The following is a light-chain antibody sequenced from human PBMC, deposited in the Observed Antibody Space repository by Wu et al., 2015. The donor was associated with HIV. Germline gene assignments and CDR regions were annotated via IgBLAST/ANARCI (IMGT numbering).Light chain of an antibody. CDR3: QKYNTAPWT. Sequence: EIQMTQSPSSLSASVGDRVTITCRASQDITNYLAWYQQKPGKVPKVLIYAASTLQSGAPSRFSGSGSGTDFTLTISSLQPEDVATYYCQKYNTAPWTFGQGTKVEI. V-gene: IGKV1-27*01. CDR1: QDITNY. J-gene: IGKJ1*01. CDR2: AAS.